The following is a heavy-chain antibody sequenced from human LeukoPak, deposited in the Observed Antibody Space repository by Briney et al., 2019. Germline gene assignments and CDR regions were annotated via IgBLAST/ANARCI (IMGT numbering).Heavy chain of an antibody. D-gene: IGHD4-23*01. CDR3: TRVYGGNSPHDF. J-gene: IGHJ4*02. CDR2: INGDKSTT. Sequence: PGGSLRLSCAASGFTFSNNWMHWVRQVPGKGLVWVARINGDKSTTNYADFVKGRFTISRDNARNTLYPQMNSLRAEDTAIYYCTRVYGGNSPHDFWGQGTLVTVSS. V-gene: IGHV3-74*01. CDR1: GFTFSNNW.